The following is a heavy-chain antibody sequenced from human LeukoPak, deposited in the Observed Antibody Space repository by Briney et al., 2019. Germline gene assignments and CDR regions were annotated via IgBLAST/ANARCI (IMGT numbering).Heavy chain of an antibody. CDR3: ARDSPDIVATPLGY. CDR2: IIPIFGTA. J-gene: IGHJ4*02. Sequence: ASVKVSCKASGGTFSSYAISWVRQAPGQGLEWMGGIIPIFGTANYAQKFQGRVTITADESTGTAYMELSSLRSEDTAVYYCARDSPDIVATPLGYWGQGTLVTVSS. V-gene: IGHV1-69*01. D-gene: IGHD5-12*01. CDR1: GGTFSSYA.